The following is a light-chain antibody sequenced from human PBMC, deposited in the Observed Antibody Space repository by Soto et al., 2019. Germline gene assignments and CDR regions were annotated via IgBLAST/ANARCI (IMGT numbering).Light chain of an antibody. Sequence: EIVLTQSPGTLSLSPGERATLSCRASQSVSSSYLAWYQQKPGQAPRLLIYGASSRATGIPDRFSGSGSGTAFTLPIFRRELEDFAVYYCHQYNSPPRTFGKGTKVDIK. CDR2: GAS. V-gene: IGKV3-20*01. CDR3: HQYNSPPRT. J-gene: IGKJ1*01. CDR1: QSVSSSY.